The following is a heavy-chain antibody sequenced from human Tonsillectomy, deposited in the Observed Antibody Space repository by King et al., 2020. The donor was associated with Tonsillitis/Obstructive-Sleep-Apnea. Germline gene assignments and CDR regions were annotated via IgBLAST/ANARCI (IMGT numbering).Heavy chain of an antibody. J-gene: IGHJ4*02. CDR1: GFTFINAW. V-gene: IGHV3-15*01. Sequence: VQLVESGGGLVKPGGSLRLYCAASGFTFINAWMSWVRQAPGTGLEWVGRSKSKTDGGRADYAAPGKGSFTIARDVSKNTPYLQMNSLKTEDTAVYYCTTGPICSGGSCYSNYYFHYWGQGTLVTVSS. CDR2: SKSKTDGGRA. D-gene: IGHD2-15*01. CDR3: TTGPICSGGSCYSNYYFHY.